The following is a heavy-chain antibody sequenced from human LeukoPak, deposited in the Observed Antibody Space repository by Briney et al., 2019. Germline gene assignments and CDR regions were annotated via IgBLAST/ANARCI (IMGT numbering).Heavy chain of an antibody. CDR1: GGSISSYY. Sequence: SETLSLTCTVSGGSISSYYWSWIRQPAGKGLEWIGRIYTSGSTNYNPSLKSRVTMSVDTSKNQFSLKLSSVTAADTAVYYCARDNQTRAAAVGFDYWGQGTLVTASS. D-gene: IGHD6-13*01. J-gene: IGHJ4*02. CDR3: ARDNQTRAAAVGFDY. V-gene: IGHV4-4*07. CDR2: IYTSGST.